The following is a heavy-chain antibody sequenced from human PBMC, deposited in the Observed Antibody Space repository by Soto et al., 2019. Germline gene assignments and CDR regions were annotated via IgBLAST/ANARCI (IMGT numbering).Heavy chain of an antibody. CDR2: IIPILDIA. CDR1: GGTFSSYT. J-gene: IGHJ5*02. Sequence: QVQLVQSGAEVKKPGSSVKVSCKASGGTFSSYTISWVRQAPGQGLEWMGRIIPILDIANYAQKFQGRVTITADKSTSTAYMALSSLRSEDTAVYYCARDLPSFDPWGQGTLVTVSS. CDR3: ARDLPSFDP. V-gene: IGHV1-69*08.